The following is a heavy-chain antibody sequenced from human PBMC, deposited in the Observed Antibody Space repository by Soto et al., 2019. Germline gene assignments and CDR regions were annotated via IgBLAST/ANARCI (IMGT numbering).Heavy chain of an antibody. J-gene: IGHJ3*02. D-gene: IGHD3-10*01. V-gene: IGHV4-30-4*01. Sequence: SETLSLTCTVSGGSISSGDYYWSWIRQPPGKGLEWIGYIYYSGSTYYNPSLKSRVTISVDTSKNQFSLKLSSVTAADTAVYYCVATMVRGANAFDIWGQGTMVTVSS. CDR3: VATMVRGANAFDI. CDR2: IYYSGST. CDR1: GGSISSGDYY.